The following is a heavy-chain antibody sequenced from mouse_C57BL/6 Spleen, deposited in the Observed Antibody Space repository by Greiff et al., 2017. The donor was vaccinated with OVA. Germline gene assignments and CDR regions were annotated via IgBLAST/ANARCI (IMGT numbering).Heavy chain of an antibody. CDR3: ARLLRSYYYAMDY. J-gene: IGHJ4*01. CDR1: GYTFTDYN. V-gene: IGHV1-18*01. CDR2: INPNNGGT. D-gene: IGHD1-1*01. Sequence: VQLQQSGPELVKPGASVKIPCKASGYTFTDYNMDWVKQSHGKSLEWIGDINPNNGGTIYNQKFKGKATLTVDKSSSTAYMELRSLTSEDTAVYYCARLLRSYYYAMDYWGQGTSVTVSS.